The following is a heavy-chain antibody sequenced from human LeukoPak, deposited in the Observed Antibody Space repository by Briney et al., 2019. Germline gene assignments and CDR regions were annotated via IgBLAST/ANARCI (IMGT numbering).Heavy chain of an antibody. CDR3: AGAGYSSSYNWFDP. CDR1: GGSFSGYY. D-gene: IGHD6-13*01. J-gene: IGHJ5*02. V-gene: IGHV4-34*01. Sequence: PSETLSLTCAVYGGSFSGYYWSWIRQPPGKGLEWIGEINHSGSTNYNPSLKSRVTISVDTSKNQFSLKLSSVTAADTAVYYCAGAGYSSSYNWFDPWGQGTLVTVSS. CDR2: INHSGST.